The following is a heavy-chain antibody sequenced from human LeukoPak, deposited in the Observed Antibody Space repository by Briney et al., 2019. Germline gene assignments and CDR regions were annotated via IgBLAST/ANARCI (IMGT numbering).Heavy chain of an antibody. CDR2: ISAYNGNT. CDR3: ALNRKYSGSYSPDFDY. J-gene: IGHJ4*02. Sequence: ASVKVSCKASGYTFTSYGISWVRQAPGRGLEWMGWISAYNGNTNYAQKLQGRVTMTTDTSTSTAYMELRSLRSDDTAVYYCALNRKYSGSYSPDFDYGGQGPLVTVSS. D-gene: IGHD1-26*01. CDR1: GYTFTSYG. V-gene: IGHV1-18*01.